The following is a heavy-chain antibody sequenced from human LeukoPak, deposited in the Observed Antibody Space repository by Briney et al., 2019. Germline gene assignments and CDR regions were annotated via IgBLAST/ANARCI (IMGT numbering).Heavy chain of an antibody. CDR1: GGSISSGDYY. J-gene: IGHJ4*02. CDR2: IYYSGST. Sequence: TSETLSLTCTVSGGSISSGDYYWSWIRQSPGKGLEWIGYIYYSGSTYYNPSLKSRVTISVDTSKNQFSLKLSSVTAADTAVYYCARGAGYSYGRVYFDYWGQGTLVTVSS. CDR3: ARGAGYSYGRVYFDY. D-gene: IGHD5-18*01. V-gene: IGHV4-30-4*01.